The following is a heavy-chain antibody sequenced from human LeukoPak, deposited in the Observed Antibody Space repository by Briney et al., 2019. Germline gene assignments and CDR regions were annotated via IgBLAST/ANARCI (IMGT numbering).Heavy chain of an antibody. D-gene: IGHD3-22*01. V-gene: IGHV4-34*01. Sequence: PSETLSLTCAVYGGSFSGYYWSWIRQPPGRGLEWIGEINHSGSTNYNPSLKSRVTISVDTSKNQFSLKLSSVTAADTAVYYCVRGPTTRYYYDSSGYYGNFAYWGQGTLVTVSS. CDR2: INHSGST. J-gene: IGHJ4*02. CDR3: VRGPTTRYYYDSSGYYGNFAY. CDR1: GGSFSGYY.